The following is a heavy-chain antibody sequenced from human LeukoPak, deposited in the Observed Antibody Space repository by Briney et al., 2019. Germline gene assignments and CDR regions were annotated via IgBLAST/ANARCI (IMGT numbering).Heavy chain of an antibody. CDR3: ARHDRGNYYDSSAYPFDY. CDR2: IYPGDSET. D-gene: IGHD3-22*01. V-gene: IGHV5-51*01. Sequence: GESLKISCKGSGYSFTRYWIGWVRQMPGKGLEWMGIIYPGDSETRYSPSFQGQVTISADNSISTAYLQWSSLKASDTAIYYCARHDRGNYYDSSAYPFDYWGQGTLVTVSS. CDR1: GYSFTRYW. J-gene: IGHJ4*02.